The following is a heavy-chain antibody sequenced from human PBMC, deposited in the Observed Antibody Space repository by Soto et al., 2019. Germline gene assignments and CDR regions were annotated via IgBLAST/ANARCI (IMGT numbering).Heavy chain of an antibody. Sequence: QVQLQESGPGVAEPSQTLSLTCTVSGGSINNNGYFWSWIRQPPGSGLEWIGHIYNSGSTYSNPSLKSRLTISVDTSKNQFSLKLSSVTAADTAVYYCARGPSGDKVDYWGQGTLVTVSS. CDR3: ARGPSGDKVDY. J-gene: IGHJ4*02. V-gene: IGHV4-30-4*01. CDR1: GGSINNNGYF. D-gene: IGHD1-26*01. CDR2: IYNSGST.